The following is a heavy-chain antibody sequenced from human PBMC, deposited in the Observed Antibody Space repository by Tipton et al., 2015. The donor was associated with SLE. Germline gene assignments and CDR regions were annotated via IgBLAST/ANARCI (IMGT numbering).Heavy chain of an antibody. J-gene: IGHJ3*02. V-gene: IGHV3-23*03. CDR3: VRDRSLWVRDI. CDR1: GFTFRSYA. Sequence: SLRLSCAASGFTFRSYAMSWVRQAPGKGLEWVSVTHRGGSSTYYADSVKGRFTISSDDSKNTLYLQMNSLRAEDTAVYYCVRDRSLWVRDIWGQGTMVTVSS. CDR2: THRGGSST. D-gene: IGHD3-10*01.